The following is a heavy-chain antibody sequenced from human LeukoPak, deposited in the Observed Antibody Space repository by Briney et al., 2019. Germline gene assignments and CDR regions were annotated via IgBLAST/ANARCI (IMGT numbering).Heavy chain of an antibody. D-gene: IGHD3-10*01. CDR2: INPNSGGT. V-gene: IGHV1-2*02. Sequence: ASVKVSCKASGYTFTGYYMHWVRQAPGQGLEWMGWINPNSGGTNYAQKFQGRVTMTRDTSISTAYMELSRLRSDDTAVYCCARDDYMVRGVIIPYWGQGTLVTVSS. CDR1: GYTFTGYY. CDR3: ARDDYMVRGVIIPY. J-gene: IGHJ4*02.